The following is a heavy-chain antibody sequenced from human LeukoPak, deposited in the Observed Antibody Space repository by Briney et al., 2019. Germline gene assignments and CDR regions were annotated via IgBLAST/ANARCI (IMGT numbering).Heavy chain of an antibody. V-gene: IGHV3-48*03. CDR3: AKRGDDSSGYYSEYFQH. CDR2: ISSSGSTI. CDR1: GFTFSSYE. Sequence: PGGSLRLSCAASGFTFSSYEMNWVRQAPGKGLEWVSYISSSGSTIYYADSVKGRFTISRDNAKNSLYLQMNSLRAEDTAVYYCAKRGDDSSGYYSEYFQHWGQGTLVTVSS. D-gene: IGHD3-22*01. J-gene: IGHJ1*01.